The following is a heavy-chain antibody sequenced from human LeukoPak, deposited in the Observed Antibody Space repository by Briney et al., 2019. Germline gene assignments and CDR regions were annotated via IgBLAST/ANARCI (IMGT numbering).Heavy chain of an antibody. CDR1: GGSISSSNYY. Sequence: SETLSLTCTVSGGSISSSNYYWGWIRQPPGKGLEWIGSIYYSGNTYYNPSLKSRLTISVDTSKNQFSLRLRSVTAADTAVYYCARDPNTFSVDFDYWGQGTLVTVSS. CDR2: IYYSGNT. V-gene: IGHV4-39*07. CDR3: ARDPNTFSVDFDY. D-gene: IGHD3-16*01. J-gene: IGHJ4*02.